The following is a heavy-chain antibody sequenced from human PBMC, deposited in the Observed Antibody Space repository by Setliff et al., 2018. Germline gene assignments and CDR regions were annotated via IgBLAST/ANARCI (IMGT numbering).Heavy chain of an antibody. V-gene: IGHV4-59*01. D-gene: IGHD3-3*01. Sequence: SETLSLTCAVYGGSISSYYWSWIRQPPGKGLECIGYIQKSGSTNYNPSLMSRVSISVDTSKNQFSLKLRSVTAADTAVYYCARLSWNGLRYYGLDVWGQGTTVTVSS. CDR3: ARLSWNGLRYYGLDV. CDR1: GGSISSYY. CDR2: IQKSGST. J-gene: IGHJ6*02.